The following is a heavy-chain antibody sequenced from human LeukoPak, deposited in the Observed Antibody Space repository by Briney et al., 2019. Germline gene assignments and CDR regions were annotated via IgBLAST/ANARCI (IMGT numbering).Heavy chain of an antibody. Sequence: GGTLRLSCAASGFTFSSYGMIWVRQVPGKGLEWLSRINSVATSPTYADSVKGRFTISRDNAKNTLFLQMNSLGVDDTAVYYCARDRGEGYEFGYWGQGTLVTVSS. CDR2: INSVATSP. D-gene: IGHD5-24*01. CDR1: GFTFSSYG. V-gene: IGHV3-74*03. CDR3: ARDRGEGYEFGY. J-gene: IGHJ4*02.